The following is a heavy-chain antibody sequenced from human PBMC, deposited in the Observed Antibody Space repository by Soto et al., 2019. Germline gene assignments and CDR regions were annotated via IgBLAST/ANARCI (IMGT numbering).Heavy chain of an antibody. J-gene: IGHJ3*01. CDR2: IWSDGTHE. V-gene: IGHV3-33*01. CDR1: GFTFSTNG. CDR3: VRDGPRRGYHPFAF. Sequence: QVHLVESGGGVVQPGRSLRLSCEATGFTFSTNGMNWVRQSPVKWLEWVAGIWSDGTHEAYADSVKGRFTVTSDNSKKTLSLQLDSMVVDGTVVYYGVRDGPRRGYHPFAFSFQGTLVTISS. D-gene: IGHD5-12*01.